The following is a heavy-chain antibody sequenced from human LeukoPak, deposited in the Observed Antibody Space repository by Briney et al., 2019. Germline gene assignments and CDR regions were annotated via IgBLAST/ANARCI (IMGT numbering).Heavy chain of an antibody. CDR1: GYTFTSYG. CDR2: ISAYNGNT. CDR3: ARVPYYDFLTGYSGP. V-gene: IGHV1-18*01. D-gene: IGHD3-9*01. Sequence: ASVKVSCKASGYTFTSYGISWVRQAPGQGLEWMGWISAYNGNTNYAQKLQGRVTMTTDTSTSTAYMELRSLRSDDTAVYYCARVPYYDFLTGYSGPWGQGTLVTVSS. J-gene: IGHJ5*02.